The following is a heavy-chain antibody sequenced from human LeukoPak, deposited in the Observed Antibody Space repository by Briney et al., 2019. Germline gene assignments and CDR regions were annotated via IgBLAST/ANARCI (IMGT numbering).Heavy chain of an antibody. V-gene: IGHV4-34*01. Sequence: PSETLSLTCAVYGGSFSGYYWSWIRQPPGKGLEWIGEINQSGSTNYNPSLKSRVTISVDTSKNQFSLKLSSVTAADTAVYYCARLVDYYYMDVWGKGTTVTISS. CDR3: ARLVDYYYMDV. CDR1: GGSFSGYY. CDR2: INQSGST. J-gene: IGHJ6*03.